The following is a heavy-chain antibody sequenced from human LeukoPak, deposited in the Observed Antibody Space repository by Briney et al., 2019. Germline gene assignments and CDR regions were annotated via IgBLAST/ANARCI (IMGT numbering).Heavy chain of an antibody. J-gene: IGHJ4*02. V-gene: IGHV4-39*01. D-gene: IGHD6-13*01. CDR3: ARREQLVRAVDY. CDR2: IYYSGST. Sequence: SETLSLTCTVSGGSISSSSYYWGWIRQPPGKGLEWIGSIYYSGSTYYNPSLKSRVTISVDTSKNQFSLKLSSVTAADTAVYYCARREQLVRAVDYWGQGTLVTVSS. CDR1: GGSISSSSYY.